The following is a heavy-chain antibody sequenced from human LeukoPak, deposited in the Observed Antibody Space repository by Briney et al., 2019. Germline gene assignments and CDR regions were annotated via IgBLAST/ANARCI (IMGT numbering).Heavy chain of an antibody. CDR2: INHSGST. Sequence: SETLSLTCAVYGGSFSGYYWSWIRQPPGKGLEGIGEINHSGSTNYNPPLKSRVTISVDTSKNQFSLKLSSVTAADTAVYYCAREGGGSYPGVVDYWGQGTLVTVSS. D-gene: IGHD1-26*01. CDR1: GGSFSGYY. V-gene: IGHV4-34*01. J-gene: IGHJ4*02. CDR3: AREGGGSYPGVVDY.